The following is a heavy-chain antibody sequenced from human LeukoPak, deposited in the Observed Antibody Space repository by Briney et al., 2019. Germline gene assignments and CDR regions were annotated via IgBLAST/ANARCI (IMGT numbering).Heavy chain of an antibody. Sequence: SETLSLTCTVSGGSISSYYWSWIRQPPGKGLEWIGYIYYSGSTNYNPSLKSRVTISVDTSKNQFSLKLSSVTAADTAVYYCARARGVITGYFDYWGQETLVTVSS. CDR1: GGSISSYY. V-gene: IGHV4-59*01. CDR2: IYYSGST. D-gene: IGHD3-10*01. CDR3: ARARGVITGYFDY. J-gene: IGHJ4*02.